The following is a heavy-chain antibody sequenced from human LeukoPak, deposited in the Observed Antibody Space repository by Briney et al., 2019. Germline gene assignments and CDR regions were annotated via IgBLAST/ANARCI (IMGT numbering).Heavy chain of an antibody. CDR3: ARGPGYCSSTSCAPVPQGDAFDI. CDR1: GYTFTSYG. V-gene: IGHV1-18*04. Sequence: ASVKVSCKASGYTFTSYGVSWVRQAPGQGLEWMGWISAYNGNTNYAQKLQGRVTMTTDTSTSTAYMELRSLRSDDTAVYYCARGPGYCSSTSCAPVPQGDAFDIWGRGTMVTVSS. D-gene: IGHD2-2*01. CDR2: ISAYNGNT. J-gene: IGHJ3*02.